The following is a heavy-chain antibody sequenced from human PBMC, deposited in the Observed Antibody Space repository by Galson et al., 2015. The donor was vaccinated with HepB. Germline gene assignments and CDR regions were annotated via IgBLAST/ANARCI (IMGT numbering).Heavy chain of an antibody. J-gene: IGHJ4*02. D-gene: IGHD3-3*01. CDR3: AREGVAGTDY. Sequence: SLRLSCAASGFTFSSSSMNWVRQAPGQGLEWVSSISSSSSYIYYADSVKGRFTISRDNAKNSLYLQMNSLRAEDTAVYYCAREGVAGTDYWGQGTLVTVSS. CDR2: ISSSSSYI. CDR1: GFTFSSSS. V-gene: IGHV3-21*01.